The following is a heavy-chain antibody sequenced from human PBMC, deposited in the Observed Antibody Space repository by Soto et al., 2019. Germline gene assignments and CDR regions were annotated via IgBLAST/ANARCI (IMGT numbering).Heavy chain of an antibody. CDR2: IYTSGST. Sequence: QVQLQESGPGLVKPSETLSLTCTVSGGSISSYYWSWIRQPAGKGLEWIGRIYTSGSTNYNPSLKSRVTMSVDTSKNQFSLKLSSVTAADTAVYYCARDADDSSGYYSNYFDYWGQGTLVTVSS. CDR3: ARDADDSSGYYSNYFDY. J-gene: IGHJ4*02. D-gene: IGHD3-22*01. V-gene: IGHV4-4*07. CDR1: GGSISSYY.